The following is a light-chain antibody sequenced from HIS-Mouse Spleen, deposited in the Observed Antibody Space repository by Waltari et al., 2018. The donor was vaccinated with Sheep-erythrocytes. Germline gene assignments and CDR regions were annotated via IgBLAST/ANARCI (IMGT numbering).Light chain of an antibody. J-gene: IGKJ4*01. CDR2: DAS. Sequence: IVLTQSPATMSLSRGERATLSCRASQRVSSYLAWYQQKPGQAPRLLIYDASNRATGIPVRFSGSGSGTDFTLTISSLEPEDFAVYYCQQRSNWPLTFGGGTKVEIK. V-gene: IGKV3-11*01. CDR1: QRVSSY. CDR3: QQRSNWPLT.